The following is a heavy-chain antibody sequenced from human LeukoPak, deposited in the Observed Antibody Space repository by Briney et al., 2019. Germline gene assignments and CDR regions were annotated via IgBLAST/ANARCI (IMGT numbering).Heavy chain of an antibody. V-gene: IGHV3-48*03. CDR2: ISHTGATI. CDR3: ARDPTSGWYFDY. Sequence: GSLRLSCAASGITLSTYEMNWVRQTPGRGLEWISYISHTGATIHYAGSVKGRFTISRDNAKNSLYLQMNNLRVEDTAIYYCARDPTSGWYFDYWGQGTLVTVSS. D-gene: IGHD6-19*01. CDR1: GITLSTYE. J-gene: IGHJ4*02.